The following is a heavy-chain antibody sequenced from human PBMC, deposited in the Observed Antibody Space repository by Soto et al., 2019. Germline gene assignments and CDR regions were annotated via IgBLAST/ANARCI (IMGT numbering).Heavy chain of an antibody. CDR1: GYTFTSYG. V-gene: IGHV1-18*04. CDR3: ARDESIFGSSGWYDLDY. CDR2: ISAYNGNT. J-gene: IGHJ4*02. D-gene: IGHD6-19*01. Sequence: QVQLVQSGAEVKKPGASVKVSCKASGYTFTSYGISWVRQAPGQGLEWMGWISAYNGNTNYAQKLQGRATMTTDTSTSTAYMELRSLRSDDTAVYYCARDESIFGSSGWYDLDYWGQGTLVTVSS.